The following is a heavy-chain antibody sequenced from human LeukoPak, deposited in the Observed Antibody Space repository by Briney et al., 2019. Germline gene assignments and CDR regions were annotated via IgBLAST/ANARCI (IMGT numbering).Heavy chain of an antibody. D-gene: IGHD3-22*01. Sequence: PGRSLRLSCAASGFTFSSYGMRWVRQAPGKGLEWVAVIWYDGCNKYYADSVKGRFTISRDNSKNTLYLQMNSLRAEDTAVYYCARDFAYYDSSGYLGGDYWGQGTLVTVSS. CDR2: IWYDGCNK. CDR1: GFTFSSYG. V-gene: IGHV3-33*01. CDR3: ARDFAYYDSSGYLGGDY. J-gene: IGHJ4*02.